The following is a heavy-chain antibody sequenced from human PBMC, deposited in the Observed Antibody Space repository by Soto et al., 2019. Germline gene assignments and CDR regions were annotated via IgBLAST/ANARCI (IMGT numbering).Heavy chain of an antibody. CDR2: ISSSSSTI. Sequence: GGSLRLSCAASGFTFSSYSMNWVRQAPGKGLEWVSYISSSSSTIYYADSVKGRFTISRDNAKNSLYLQMNSLRAEDTAVYYCARGGHRGYCSGGSCYSPRPVDYWGQGTRVTVSS. CDR3: ARGGHRGYCSGGSCYSPRPVDY. V-gene: IGHV3-48*01. J-gene: IGHJ4*02. CDR1: GFTFSSYS. D-gene: IGHD2-15*01.